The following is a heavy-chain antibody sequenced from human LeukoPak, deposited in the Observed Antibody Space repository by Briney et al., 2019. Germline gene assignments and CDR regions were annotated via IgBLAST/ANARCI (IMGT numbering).Heavy chain of an antibody. CDR1: GFTFSSYS. D-gene: IGHD2-2*02. V-gene: IGHV3-21*01. CDR3: AREPPLIVVVPAARPHFDY. CDR2: ISSSSSYI. Sequence: AGGSLRLSCAASGFTFSSYSMNWVRQAPGKGLEWVSSISSSSSYIYYADSVKGRFTISRDNAKNSLYLQMNSLRAEDTAVYYCAREPPLIVVVPAARPHFDYWGQGTLVTVSS. J-gene: IGHJ4*02.